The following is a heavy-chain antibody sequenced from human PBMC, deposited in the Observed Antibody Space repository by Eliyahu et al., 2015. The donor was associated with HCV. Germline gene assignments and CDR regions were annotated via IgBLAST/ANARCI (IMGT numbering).Heavy chain of an antibody. Sequence: EVLLVESGGAWVQPGXSLRLSCXASGVNLDHXAMHWVRXVPGKGLEGVAGIDWXGFEQAYADSARGRFTISRDNARKSVYLQLNSLTSDDSALYYCVKDHRSFPSAMEVWGKGTTVTVSP. CDR3: VKDHRSFPSAMEV. V-gene: IGHV3-9*01. CDR1: GVNLDHXA. CDR2: IDWXGFEQ. J-gene: IGHJ6*04. D-gene: IGHD2/OR15-2a*01.